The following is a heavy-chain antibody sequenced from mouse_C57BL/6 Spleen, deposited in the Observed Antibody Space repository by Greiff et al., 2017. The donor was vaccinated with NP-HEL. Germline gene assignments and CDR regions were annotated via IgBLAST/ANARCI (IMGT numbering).Heavy chain of an antibody. CDR2: IYPGSGST. J-gene: IGHJ4*01. D-gene: IGHD1-1*01. CDR3: ARFPLYYGSAMDY. CDR1: GYTFTSYW. Sequence: VQLQQSGAELVKPGASVKMSCKASGYTFTSYWITWVKQRPGQGLEWIGDIYPGSGSTNYNEKFKSKATLTVDTSSSTAYMQLSSLTSEDSAVYYCARFPLYYGSAMDYWGQGTSVTVSS. V-gene: IGHV1-55*01.